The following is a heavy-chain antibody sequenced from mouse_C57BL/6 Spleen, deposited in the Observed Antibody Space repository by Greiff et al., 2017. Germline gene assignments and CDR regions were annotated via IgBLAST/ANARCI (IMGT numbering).Heavy chain of an antibody. CDR3: ARVDDYYAMDY. J-gene: IGHJ4*01. V-gene: IGHV3-6*01. CDR2: ISYDGSN. Sequence: EVQLQQSGPGLVKPSQSLSLTCSVTGYSITSGYYWNWIRQFPGNKLEWMGYISYDGSNNYNPSLKNRISITRDTSKNQFFLKLNSVTTEDTATYYCARVDDYYAMDYWGQGTSVTVSS. CDR1: GYSITSGYY.